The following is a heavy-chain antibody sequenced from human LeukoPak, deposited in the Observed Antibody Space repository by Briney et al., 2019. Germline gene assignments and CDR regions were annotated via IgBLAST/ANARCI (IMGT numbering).Heavy chain of an antibody. Sequence: PSETLSLTCTVSGGSISSNAYYWAWIRQPPGKGLEWIGEINHSGSTNYNPSLKSRVTISVDTSKNQFSLRLSSVTAADTAVYYCAGSSYIGLDFWGQGTLVTVSS. CDR3: AGSSYIGLDF. V-gene: IGHV4-39*07. J-gene: IGHJ4*02. CDR2: INHSGST. D-gene: IGHD3-22*01. CDR1: GGSISSNAYY.